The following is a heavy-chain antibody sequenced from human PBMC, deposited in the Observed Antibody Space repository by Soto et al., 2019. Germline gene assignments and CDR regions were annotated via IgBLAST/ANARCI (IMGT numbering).Heavy chain of an antibody. CDR1: ASTFTTSY. CDR3: ARGLTPSGYYM. J-gene: IGHJ4*02. CDR2: INHSGGTT. Sequence: QVQPVQSEPEVKKPGSSVKVSCKASASTFTTSYVHWVRQAPGQGLDWMGAINHSGGTTMYAQKLQGRLTMSKDTSTNTVYMELSSLTAQDTAMYYCARGLTPSGYYMWGQGTLVTVSS. D-gene: IGHD3-3*01. V-gene: IGHV1-46*04.